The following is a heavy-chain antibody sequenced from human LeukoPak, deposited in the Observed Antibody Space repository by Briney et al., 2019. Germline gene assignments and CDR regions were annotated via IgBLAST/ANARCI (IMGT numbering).Heavy chain of an antibody. V-gene: IGHV4-39*01. Sequence: SETLSLTCTVSGGSISSSSYYWGWIRQPPGKGLEWIGSIYYSGSTYYNPSLKSRVTISVDTSKNQFSLKLSSVTAADTAVYYCAGFRVAEYYFDYWGQGTLVTVPS. D-gene: IGHD3-16*01. CDR2: IYYSGST. J-gene: IGHJ4*02. CDR3: AGFRVAEYYFDY. CDR1: GGSISSSSYY.